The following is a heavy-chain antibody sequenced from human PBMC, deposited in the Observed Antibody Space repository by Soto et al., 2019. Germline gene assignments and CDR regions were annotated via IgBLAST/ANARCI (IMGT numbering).Heavy chain of an antibody. J-gene: IGHJ6*03. CDR2: MNPDSGNT. CDR1: GYTFSNYN. V-gene: IGHV1-8*01. D-gene: IGHD3-10*01. Sequence: QEQLVQSGAAVKKPGAPVKVSCKASGYTFSNYNINWVRQAAGQGLEWMGGMNPDSGNTGYAEKVQGRVTMTRNSSISTAYMELSGLRSEDTAVYYCAREAASDPSFYYHYMDVWGKGTTVTVSS. CDR3: AREAASDPSFYYHYMDV.